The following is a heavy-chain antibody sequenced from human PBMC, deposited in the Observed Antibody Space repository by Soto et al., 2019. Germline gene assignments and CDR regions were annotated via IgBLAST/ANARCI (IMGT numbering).Heavy chain of an antibody. J-gene: IGHJ4*02. D-gene: IGHD3-22*01. CDR3: AKLTPYYYDTSGRQGYFDY. CDR2: ISFDGSNR. Sequence: QVQLAESGGGVVQPGRSLRLSCAASGFTFSTHGMHWVRQAPGRGLEWVALISFDGSNRYYADSVKGRFTVSRDNSKNTLYLQLNSLRAEDTAVYYCAKLTPYYYDTSGRQGYFDYWGQGTLVTVSS. CDR1: GFTFSTHG. V-gene: IGHV3-30*18.